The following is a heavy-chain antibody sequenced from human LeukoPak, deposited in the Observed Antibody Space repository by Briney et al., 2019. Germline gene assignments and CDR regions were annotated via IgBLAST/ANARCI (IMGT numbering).Heavy chain of an antibody. CDR1: GYTLTELS. CDR2: FDPEDGET. Sequence: AASVKVSCKVSGYTLTELSMHWVRQAPGKGLEWMGGFDPEDGETIYAQKFQGRVTMTEDTSTDTAYMELRSLRSDDTAVYYCARDGYDSTGNDAFDIWGQGTMVTVSS. CDR3: ARDGYDSTGNDAFDI. J-gene: IGHJ3*02. V-gene: IGHV1-24*01. D-gene: IGHD3-22*01.